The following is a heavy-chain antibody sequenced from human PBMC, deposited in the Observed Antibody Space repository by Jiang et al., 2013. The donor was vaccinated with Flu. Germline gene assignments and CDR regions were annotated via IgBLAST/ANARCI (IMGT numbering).Heavy chain of an antibody. J-gene: IGHJ3*02. V-gene: IGHV3-11*03. CDR3: ASNSLVTLSTQAIEDAFNI. Sequence: DSVKGRFTISRDNAKNLLYLQMNSLRAEDTAVYYCASNSLVTLSTQAIEDAFNIWGQGTKVTVSS. D-gene: IGHD2-2*02.